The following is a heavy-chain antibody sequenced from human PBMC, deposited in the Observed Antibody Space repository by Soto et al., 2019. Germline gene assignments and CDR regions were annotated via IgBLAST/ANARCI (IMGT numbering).Heavy chain of an antibody. V-gene: IGHV3-53*01. CDR3: ARDAGTHDSPAFDY. J-gene: IGHJ4*02. D-gene: IGHD3-22*01. CDR2: IYSGGST. CDR1: GFTVSSNY. Sequence: PGGSLRLSCAASGFTVSSNYMSWVRQAPGKGLEWVSVIYSGGSTYYADSVKGRFTISRDNSKNTLYLQMNSLRAEDTAVYYCARDAGTHDSPAFDYWGQGTLVTVSS.